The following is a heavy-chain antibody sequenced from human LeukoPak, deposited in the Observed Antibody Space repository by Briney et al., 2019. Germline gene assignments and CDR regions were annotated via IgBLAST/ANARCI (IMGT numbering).Heavy chain of an antibody. Sequence: SGGSLRLSCAASGLTFSSYSMNWVRQAPGKGLEWVSYISSSSSTIYYADSVKGRFTISRDNAKNSLYLQMNSLRAEDTAVYYCARDHLYGDYPFDYWGQGTLVTVSS. CDR2: ISSSSSTI. J-gene: IGHJ4*02. V-gene: IGHV3-48*01. CDR1: GLTFSSYS. CDR3: ARDHLYGDYPFDY. D-gene: IGHD4-17*01.